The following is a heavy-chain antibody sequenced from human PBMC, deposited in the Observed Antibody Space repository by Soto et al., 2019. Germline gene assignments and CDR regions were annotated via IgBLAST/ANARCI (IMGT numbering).Heavy chain of an antibody. J-gene: IGHJ4*02. CDR1: GGSISSGGYY. D-gene: IGHD3-10*01. CDR2: IYYSGST. V-gene: IGHV4-31*03. Sequence: QVQLQESGPGLVKPSQTLSLTCTVSGGSISSGGYYWSWIRQHPGKGLEWIGYIYYSGSTYYNPSLKSRLTISVDTSNNQFSLKLSSVTAADTAVYYCARGVTMVRGVIHTPYFDYWGQGTLVTVSS. CDR3: ARGVTMVRGVIHTPYFDY.